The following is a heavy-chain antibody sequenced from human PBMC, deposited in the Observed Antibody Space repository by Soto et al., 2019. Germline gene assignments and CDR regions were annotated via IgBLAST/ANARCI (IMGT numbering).Heavy chain of an antibody. CDR1: GFTFSSYG. Sequence: GGSLSLSCTASGFTFSSYGMHWVRQAPGKGLEWVAVISYDGSNKYYADSVKGRFTISRDNSKNTLYLQMNSLRAEETAVYYCAKELYSGYHLEHWGQGTLGTVSS. CDR2: ISYDGSNK. J-gene: IGHJ1*01. D-gene: IGHD5-12*01. V-gene: IGHV3-30*18. CDR3: AKELYSGYHLEH.